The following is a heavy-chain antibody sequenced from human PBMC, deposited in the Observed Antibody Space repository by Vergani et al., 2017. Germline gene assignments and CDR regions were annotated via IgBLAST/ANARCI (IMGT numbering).Heavy chain of an antibody. D-gene: IGHD6-19*01. CDR2: IGTAGDT. Sequence: VQLVESGGGLVQPGGSLRLSCAASGFTFSSYDMHWVRQATGKGLEWVSAIGTAGDTYYPGSVKGRFTISRENAKNSLYLQMNSLRAGDTAVYYCARGGIAVAGVDYWGQGTLVTVSS. V-gene: IGHV3-13*01. CDR1: GFTFSSYD. CDR3: ARGGIAVAGVDY. J-gene: IGHJ4*02.